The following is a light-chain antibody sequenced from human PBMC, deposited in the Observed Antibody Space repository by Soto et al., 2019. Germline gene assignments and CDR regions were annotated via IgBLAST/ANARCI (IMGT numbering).Light chain of an antibody. CDR2: AAT. V-gene: IGKV1-9*01. J-gene: IGKJ2*01. Sequence: IQMTQSPSSLSASVGDRATISCRASQGNNSFVAWYQQKSGKAPKLLIYAATTLQSGVPSRFSGSGSGTDFTLTISSLQPEDFATYYCQQLNDRRFSFGQGTKVDIK. CDR3: QQLNDRRFS. CDR1: QGNNSF.